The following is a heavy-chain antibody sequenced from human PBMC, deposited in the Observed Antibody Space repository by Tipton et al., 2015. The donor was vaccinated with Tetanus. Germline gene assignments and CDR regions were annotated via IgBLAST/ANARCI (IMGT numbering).Heavy chain of an antibody. CDR1: GFTFSSYS. V-gene: IGHV3-21*01. D-gene: IGHD3-22*01. Sequence: SLRLSCAASGFTFSSYSMNWVRQAPGKGLEWVSSISSSSVNIHYADSLKGRFTISRDNAKNSLYLQMNSLRAEDTAVYYCARDPRYYDSSGYYYYYYGMDVWGQGTTVTVSS. CDR2: ISSSSVNI. CDR3: ARDPRYYDSSGYYYYYYGMDV. J-gene: IGHJ6*02.